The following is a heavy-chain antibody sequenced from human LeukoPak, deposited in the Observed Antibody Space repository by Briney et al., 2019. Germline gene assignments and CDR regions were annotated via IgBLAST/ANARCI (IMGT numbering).Heavy chain of an antibody. CDR2: ISYDGSNK. CDR1: ELPFSNYA. CDR3: ARDSVSRRTVGLNNYYFDY. J-gene: IGHJ4*02. V-gene: IGHV3-30-3*01. Sequence: GGSLRLSCAASELPFSNYAMHWVRQAPGKGLEWVTTISYDGSNKYYADSVKGRFTISRDNSKNTLYLQMNSLRTEDTAMYYCARDSVSRRTVGLNNYYFDYWGQGALVTVSS. D-gene: IGHD1-26*01.